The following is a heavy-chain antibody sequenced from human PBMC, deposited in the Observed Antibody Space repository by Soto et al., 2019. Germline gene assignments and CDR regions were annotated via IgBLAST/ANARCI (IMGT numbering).Heavy chain of an antibody. CDR1: GFTFSDYV. CDR2: MTYDGATE. Sequence: PGGSLRLSCAASGFTFSDYVIHWVRQAAGKGLEWVASMTYDGATEYYADSVKGRFTMSRDNSKRALSLQMNSLRPDDTAVYSCARVRRSTAVIEALDIWGQGTTDTASS. D-gene: IGHD2-15*01. J-gene: IGHJ3*02. V-gene: IGHV3-30*14. CDR3: ARVRRSTAVIEALDI.